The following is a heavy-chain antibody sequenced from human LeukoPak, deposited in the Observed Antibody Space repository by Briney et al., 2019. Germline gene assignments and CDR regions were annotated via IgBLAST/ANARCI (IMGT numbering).Heavy chain of an antibody. CDR1: GGTFSSYA. J-gene: IGHJ3*02. D-gene: IGHD3-10*01. Sequence: ASVKVSCKASGGTFSSYAISWVRQAPGQGLEWMGIINPSGGSTSYAQKFQGRVTMTRDTSTSTVYMELSSLRSEDTAVYYCARHTMVRGVERAFDIWGQGTMVTVSS. CDR2: INPSGGST. CDR3: ARHTMVRGVERAFDI. V-gene: IGHV1-46*01.